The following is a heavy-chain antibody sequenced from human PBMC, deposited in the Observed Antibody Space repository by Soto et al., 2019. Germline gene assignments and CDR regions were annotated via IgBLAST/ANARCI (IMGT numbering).Heavy chain of an antibody. CDR2: ISYDGRDK. J-gene: IGHJ4*02. D-gene: IGHD1-26*01. CDR3: ARSAGGSYPQYDY. V-gene: IGHV3-30*04. CDR1: GFTFSSYA. Sequence: QVQLVESGGGVVQPGRSLRLSCAASGFTFSSYAMHWVRQAPGTGLEWVAVISYDGRDKYYPDSVKGRFTISRDNPKNTLYLQMNSLRAEDTAVYYCARSAGGSYPQYDYWGQGTLVTVSS.